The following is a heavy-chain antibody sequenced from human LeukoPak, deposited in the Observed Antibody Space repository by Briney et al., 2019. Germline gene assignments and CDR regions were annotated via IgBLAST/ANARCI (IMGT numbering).Heavy chain of an antibody. V-gene: IGHV3-23*01. Sequence: GGSLRLSCAASGLHFSGTAMSWVRQAPGKGLEWVSAISHDGMNAYYADSVKGRFTISRHNSRKTVSFEMSSLPAADTGVYYCAKDGAQYSSGPECDPRGQGALVTVSP. J-gene: IGHJ5*02. CDR2: ISHDGMNA. CDR1: GLHFSGTA. CDR3: AKDGAQYSSGPECDP. D-gene: IGHD6-19*01.